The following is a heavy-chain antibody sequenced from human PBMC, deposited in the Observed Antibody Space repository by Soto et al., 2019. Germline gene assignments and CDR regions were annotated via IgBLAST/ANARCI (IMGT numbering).Heavy chain of an antibody. CDR3: ASHTMYYYDSSGYLFDY. Sequence: QLQLQESGPGLVKPSETLSLTCTVSGGSISSSSYYWGWIRQPPGKGLEWIGSIYYSGSTYYNPSLKSRVTISVETSKSQFSLTLSSVTAADTAVYYCASHTMYYYDSSGYLFDYWGQGTLVTVSS. CDR2: IYYSGST. J-gene: IGHJ4*02. V-gene: IGHV4-39*01. D-gene: IGHD3-22*01. CDR1: GGSISSSSYY.